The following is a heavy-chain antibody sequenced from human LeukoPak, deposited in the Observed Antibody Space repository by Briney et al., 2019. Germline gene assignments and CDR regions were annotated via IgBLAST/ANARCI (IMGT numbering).Heavy chain of an antibody. CDR2: IIPIFGTA. V-gene: IGHV1-69*05. CDR1: GGTFSSYA. J-gene: IGHJ3*02. D-gene: IGHD3-16*02. CDR3: ARASKGPRDYDYVWGSYHKLHDAFDI. Sequence: ASVKVSCKASGGTFSSYAISWARQAPGQGLEWMGGIIPIFGTANYAQKFQGRVTITTDESTSTAYMELSSLRSEDTAVYYCARASKGPRDYDYVWGSYHKLHDAFDIWGQGTMVTVSS.